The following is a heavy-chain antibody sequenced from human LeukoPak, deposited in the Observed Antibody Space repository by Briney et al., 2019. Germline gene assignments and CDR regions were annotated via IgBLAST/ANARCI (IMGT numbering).Heavy chain of an antibody. CDR1: GSTFSNYW. J-gene: IGHJ4*02. CDR2: INTERSRT. CDR3: ARDLRYCRSTSCYAPNFDD. V-gene: IGHV3-74*01. Sequence: PRASLRPACSPSGSTFSNYWVHSGRHPPGKGLVLVSRINTERSRTRYADSVTGRFTLSRDNAKSTLSLQMSSLRAEDTAVYYSARDLRYCRSTSCYAPNFDDWGQGSLVTASS. D-gene: IGHD2-2*01.